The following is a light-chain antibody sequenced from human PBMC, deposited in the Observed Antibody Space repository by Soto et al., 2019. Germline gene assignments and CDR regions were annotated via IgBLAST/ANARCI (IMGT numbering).Light chain of an antibody. CDR3: GTWDDRLDGNYV. J-gene: IGLJ1*01. CDR2: DND. CDR1: SFNIGDNY. Sequence: QSVLTQPPSVSAAPGQQVTISCSGSSFNIGDNYVSWYQHLPGTAPKLVVYDNDRRPSGIPGRFSGSKSGTSATLVITGLQTGYEADYYCGTWDDRLDGNYVFGTGTKVTVL. V-gene: IGLV1-51*01.